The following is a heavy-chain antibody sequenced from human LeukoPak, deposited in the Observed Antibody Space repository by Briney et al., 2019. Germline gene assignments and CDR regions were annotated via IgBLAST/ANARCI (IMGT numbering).Heavy chain of an antibody. J-gene: IGHJ4*02. CDR3: ARGHSYYYDSSAYYPDLDY. CDR2: IYYSGGT. V-gene: IGHV4-59*01. CDR1: GGSISTYY. D-gene: IGHD3-22*01. Sequence: SETLSLTCTVSGGSISTYYWSWTRQPPGKGLERIGYIYYSGGTNYNPSLKSRVTISVDKSKNQFSLKLSSVTAADTAVYYCARGHSYYYDSSAYYPDLDYWGQGTLVTVSS.